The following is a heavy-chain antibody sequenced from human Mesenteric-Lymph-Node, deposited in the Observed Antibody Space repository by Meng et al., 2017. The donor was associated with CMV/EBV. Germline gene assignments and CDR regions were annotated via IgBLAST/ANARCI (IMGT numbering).Heavy chain of an antibody. J-gene: IGHJ6*02. CDR3: ARDEGDSYHYYGMDV. V-gene: IGHV3-30-3*01. CDR2: MSFDGSNK. Sequence: GESLKISCAASGFTFSSYAMHWVRQAPGKGLEWVAVMSFDGSNKYYADSVKGRFSISRDNSKNTLYLQMNSLRAEDTAVYYCARDEGDSYHYYGMDVWGQGTTVTVSS. CDR1: GFTFSSYA.